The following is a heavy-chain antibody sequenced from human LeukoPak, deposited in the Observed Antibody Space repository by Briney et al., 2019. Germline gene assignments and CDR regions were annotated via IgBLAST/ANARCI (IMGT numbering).Heavy chain of an antibody. CDR2: IIPIFGTA. V-gene: IGHV1-69*13. CDR3: ARNIRETGTFEY. Sequence: ASVKVSCKASGGTLSSYAISWVRQAPGQGLEWMGGIIPIFGTANYAQKFQGRVTITADESTSTAYMELSSLRSEDTAVYYCARNIRETGTFEYWGQGTLVTVSS. D-gene: IGHD1-26*01. CDR1: GGTLSSYA. J-gene: IGHJ4*02.